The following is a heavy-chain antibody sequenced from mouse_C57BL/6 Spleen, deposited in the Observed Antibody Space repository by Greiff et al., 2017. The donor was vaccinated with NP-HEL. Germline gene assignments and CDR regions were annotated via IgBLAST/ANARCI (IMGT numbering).Heavy chain of an antibody. V-gene: IGHV5-9*01. J-gene: IGHJ2*01. D-gene: IGHD1-1*01. CDR1: GFTFSSYT. CDR2: ISGGGGNT. CDR3: ARQDYYGSSIDY. Sequence: DVKLVESGGGLVKPGGSLKLSCAASGFTFSSYTMSWVRQTPEKRLEWVATISGGGGNTYYPDSVKGRFTISRDNAKNTLYLQMSSLRSEDTALYYCARQDYYGSSIDYWGQGTTLTVSS.